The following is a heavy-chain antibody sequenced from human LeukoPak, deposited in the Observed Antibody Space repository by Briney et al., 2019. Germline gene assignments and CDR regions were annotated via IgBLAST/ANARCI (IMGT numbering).Heavy chain of an antibody. J-gene: IGHJ4*02. CDR3: ARTSFDYDFWSGYLFDY. Sequence: ASVKVSCKASGYTFTSYGISWVRQAPGQGLEWMGWISAYNGNTNYAQKLQGRDTMTTDTSTSTAYKELRSLRSDDTAVYYCARTSFDYDFWSGYLFDYWGQGTLATVPP. CDR1: GYTFTSYG. D-gene: IGHD3-3*01. CDR2: ISAYNGNT. V-gene: IGHV1-18*01.